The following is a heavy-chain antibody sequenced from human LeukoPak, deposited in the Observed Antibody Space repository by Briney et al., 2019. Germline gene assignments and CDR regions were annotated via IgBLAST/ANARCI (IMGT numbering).Heavy chain of an antibody. CDR1: GYTLTKLS. CDR2: FDPGDGET. Sequence: ASVKVSCKVSGYTLTKLSMHWVRQAPGKGLEWMGGFDPGDGETIYAQKFQGRVTMTEDTSSDTAYMELSSLRSEDTAVYYCATMPVYSSTWGVFDYWGQGTLVTVSS. D-gene: IGHD6-13*01. V-gene: IGHV1-24*01. J-gene: IGHJ4*02. CDR3: ATMPVYSSTWGVFDY.